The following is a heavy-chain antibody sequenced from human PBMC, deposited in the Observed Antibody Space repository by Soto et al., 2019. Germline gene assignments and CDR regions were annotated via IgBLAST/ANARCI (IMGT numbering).Heavy chain of an antibody. CDR2: INHSGST. J-gene: IGHJ6*02. CDR3: ASNILEALASSSWPAWVYGMDV. V-gene: IGHV4-34*01. D-gene: IGHD6-13*01. CDR1: GGSFSGYY. Sequence: SETPSLTCAVYGGSFSGYYWSWIRQPPGKGLEWIGEINHSGSTNYNPSLKSRVTISVDTSKNQFSLKLSSVTAADTAVYYCASNILEALASSSWPAWVYGMDVWGQGTTVTVSS.